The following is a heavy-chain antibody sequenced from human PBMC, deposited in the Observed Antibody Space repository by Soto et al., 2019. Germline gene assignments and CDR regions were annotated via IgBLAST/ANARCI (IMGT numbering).Heavy chain of an antibody. V-gene: IGHV4-31*03. Sequence: SETLSLTCTVSCGSISSGGYYGSWIRQQPGEGLEWVGYIYYSGSTYYNPSPKSRVTISVDTSKNQFSLKLSSVTAADTAVYYCARKFGDYVWGTYRHQYSFDYWGQGTLVTVSS. CDR2: IYYSGST. J-gene: IGHJ4*02. CDR1: CGSISSGGYY. CDR3: ARKFGDYVWGTYRHQYSFDY. D-gene: IGHD3-16*02.